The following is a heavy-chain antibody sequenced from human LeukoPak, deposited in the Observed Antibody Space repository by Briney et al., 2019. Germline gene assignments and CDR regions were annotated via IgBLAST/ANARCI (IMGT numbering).Heavy chain of an antibody. CDR3: ATKRGDCSRSICYTFDY. D-gene: IGHD2-2*01. CDR2: ITGSGGST. J-gene: IGHJ4*02. CDR1: GFTFSSYA. Sequence: GGSLRLSCAASGFTFSSYAMSWVRQAPGKGLEWVSGITGSGGSTYHADSVKGRFTISRDNSKNTLYLQTNSLRAEDTAVYYCATKRGDCSRSICYTFDYWGQGALVTVSS. V-gene: IGHV3-23*01.